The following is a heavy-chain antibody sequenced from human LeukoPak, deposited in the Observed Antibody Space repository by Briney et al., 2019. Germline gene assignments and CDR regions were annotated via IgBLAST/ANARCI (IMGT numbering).Heavy chain of an antibody. J-gene: IGHJ6*02. CDR2: IIPILGIA. CDR1: GGTFSSYA. CDR3: ARDNCSGGSCYVYYGMDV. D-gene: IGHD2-15*01. V-gene: IGHV1-69*04. Sequence: SVKVSCKASGGTFSSYAISWVRQAPGQGLEWMGRIIPILGIANYAQKFQGGVTITADKSTSTAYMELSSLRSEDTAVYYCARDNCSGGSCYVYYGMDVWGQGTTVTVSS.